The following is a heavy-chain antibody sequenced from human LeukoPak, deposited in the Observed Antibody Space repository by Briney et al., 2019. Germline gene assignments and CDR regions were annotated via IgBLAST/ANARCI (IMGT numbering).Heavy chain of an antibody. D-gene: IGHD6-6*01. J-gene: IGHJ4*02. CDR1: GFTLTSDS. Sequence: PGGSLRLSCAASGFTLTSDSMNWVRQAPGKGLEWISYISSGATTTYYADSVKGRFTISRDNSKNTLYLQMNSLRAEDTAVYYCAKDQAKYSSSSTDYWGQGTLVTVSS. CDR3: AKDQAKYSSSSTDY. V-gene: IGHV3-48*01. CDR2: ISSGATTT.